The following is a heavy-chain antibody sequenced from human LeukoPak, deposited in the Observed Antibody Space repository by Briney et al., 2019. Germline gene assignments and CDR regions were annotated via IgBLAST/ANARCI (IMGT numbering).Heavy chain of an antibody. V-gene: IGHV3-20*01. CDR2: INWNGGST. CDR3: ARDSDSSGYDY. CDR1: GFTFDDYG. J-gene: IGHJ4*02. D-gene: IGHD3-22*01. Sequence: GGSLRLPCAASGFTFDDYGMSWVRQAPGKGLEWVSGINWNGGSTGYADSVKGRFTISRDNAKNSLYLQMNSLRAEDTALYHCARDSDSSGYDYWGQGTLVTVSS.